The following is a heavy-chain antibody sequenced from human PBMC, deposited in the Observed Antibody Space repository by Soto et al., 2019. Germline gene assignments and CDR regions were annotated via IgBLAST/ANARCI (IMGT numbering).Heavy chain of an antibody. D-gene: IGHD4-17*01. Sequence: GGSLRLSCAASGFPVSNNYMSWVRQAPGKGLEWVSVIYSGGTTYYADSVKGRFTISRDNSKNTLYLQLNSLRAEDTAVYYCTRALTVTTVFDYWGQGTLVTVSS. V-gene: IGHV3-66*01. J-gene: IGHJ4*02. CDR2: IYSGGTT. CDR1: GFPVSNNY. CDR3: TRALTVTTVFDY.